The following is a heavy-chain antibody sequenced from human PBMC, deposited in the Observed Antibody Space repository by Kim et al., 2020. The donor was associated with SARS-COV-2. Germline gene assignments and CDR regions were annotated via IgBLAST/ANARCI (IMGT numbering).Heavy chain of an antibody. CDR3: ARVVGATGP. CDR2: GGT. D-gene: IGHD1-26*01. V-gene: IGHV1-2*02. Sequence: GGTNYAQKFQGRVTMTRDTSISTAYMELSRLRSDDTAVYYCARVVGATGPWGQGTMVTVSS. J-gene: IGHJ3*01.